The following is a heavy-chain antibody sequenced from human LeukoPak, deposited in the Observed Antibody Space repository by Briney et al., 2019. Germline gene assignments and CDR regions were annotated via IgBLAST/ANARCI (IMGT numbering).Heavy chain of an antibody. CDR3: ARDLYGDYAFDY. CDR2: ISSGSNYI. J-gene: IGHJ4*02. CDR1: GFTFSSYT. D-gene: IGHD4-17*01. Sequence: GGSLRLSCAASGFTFSSYTMNWVRQAPGKGLEWVSSISSGSNYIYYADSVKGRFTISRDSAKSSLYLQMNSLRAEDMAVYYCARDLYGDYAFDYWGQGTLVTVSS. V-gene: IGHV3-21*01.